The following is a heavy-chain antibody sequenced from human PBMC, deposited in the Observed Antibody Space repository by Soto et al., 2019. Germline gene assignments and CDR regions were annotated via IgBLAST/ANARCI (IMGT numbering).Heavy chain of an antibody. Sequence: SETLSLTCTVSGGSISSSSYYWGWIRQPPGKGQEWIGSIYYSGSTYYNPSLKSRVTISVDTSKNQFSLKLSSVTAADTAVYYCARPTTSPVVPAASDGNYFDYWGQGTLVTVSS. J-gene: IGHJ4*02. D-gene: IGHD2-2*01. V-gene: IGHV4-39*01. CDR2: IYYSGST. CDR1: GGSISSSSYY. CDR3: ARPTTSPVVPAASDGNYFDY.